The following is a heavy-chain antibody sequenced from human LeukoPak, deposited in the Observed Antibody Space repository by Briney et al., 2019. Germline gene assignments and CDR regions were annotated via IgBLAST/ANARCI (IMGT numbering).Heavy chain of an antibody. CDR2: INPNSGDT. D-gene: IGHD2-15*01. CDR1: GYTFTGYY. Sequence: ASVKVSCKASGYTFTGYYMHWVRQAPGQGLEWMGRINPNSGDTLYAQKFQGKITMTRDTSIGTAYMELSRLIFDDTAIYYCAMTPCSGDICFFDFWGQGTLVTVSS. V-gene: IGHV1-2*02. CDR3: AMTPCSGDICFFDF. J-gene: IGHJ4*02.